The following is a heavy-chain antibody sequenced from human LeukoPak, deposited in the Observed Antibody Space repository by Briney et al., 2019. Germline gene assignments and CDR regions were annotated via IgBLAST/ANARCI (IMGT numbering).Heavy chain of an antibody. Sequence: SETLSLTCTVSGGSISSYYWSWIRQPPGKGLEWIGFIYYSGSTNYNPSLKSRVTISLDTSKNQFSLKLNSVTAADTAVYYCARDGAVAGTFLDDNWFDPWGPGTLVTVSS. V-gene: IGHV4-59*01. J-gene: IGHJ5*02. D-gene: IGHD6-19*01. CDR1: GGSISSYY. CDR2: IYYSGST. CDR3: ARDGAVAGTFLDDNWFDP.